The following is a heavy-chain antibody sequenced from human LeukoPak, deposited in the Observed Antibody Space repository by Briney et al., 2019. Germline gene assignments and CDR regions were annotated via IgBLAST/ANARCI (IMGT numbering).Heavy chain of an antibody. V-gene: IGHV4-59*01. CDR2: IYYSGST. D-gene: IGHD3-10*01. Sequence: KTSETLSLTCTVSGGSISSYYWSWIRQPPGKGLEWIGYIYYSGSTNYNPSLKSRVTISVDTSKNQFSLKLSSVTAADTAVYYCARNMVRGQYYYYGMDVWGQGTTVTVSS. J-gene: IGHJ6*02. CDR1: GGSISSYY. CDR3: ARNMVRGQYYYYGMDV.